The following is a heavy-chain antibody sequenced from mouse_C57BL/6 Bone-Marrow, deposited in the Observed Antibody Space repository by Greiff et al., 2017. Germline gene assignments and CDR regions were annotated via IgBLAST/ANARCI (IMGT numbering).Heavy chain of an antibody. V-gene: IGHV1-53*01. CDR2: INPSNGGT. Sequence: QVQLQQPGTELVKPGASVKLSCKASGYTFTSYWMHWVKQRPGQGLEWIGNINPSNGGTNYNEKFKSKATLIVDKSSSTAYMQLSSLTSEDSAVYYCARSGITTVVFDYWGQGTTLTVSS. CDR1: GYTFTSYW. D-gene: IGHD1-1*01. CDR3: ARSGITTVVFDY. J-gene: IGHJ2*01.